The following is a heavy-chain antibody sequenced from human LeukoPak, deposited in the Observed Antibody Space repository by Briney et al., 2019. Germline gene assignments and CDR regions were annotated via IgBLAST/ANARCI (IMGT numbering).Heavy chain of an antibody. Sequence: SETLPLTCTVSGGSFNRSGYYWGWIRQPPGKGLEWIGNIYYSGSTYYNPSLKSRVTISVDTSKNQFSLKLSSVTAADTAVYYCARLWGFDPWGQGTLVTVSS. D-gene: IGHD7-27*01. V-gene: IGHV4-39*01. CDR3: ARLWGFDP. CDR1: GGSFNRSGYY. J-gene: IGHJ5*02. CDR2: IYYSGST.